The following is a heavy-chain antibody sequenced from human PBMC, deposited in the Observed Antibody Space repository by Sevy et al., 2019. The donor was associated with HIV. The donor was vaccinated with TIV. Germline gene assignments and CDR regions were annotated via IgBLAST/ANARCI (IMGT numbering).Heavy chain of an antibody. V-gene: IGHV3-7*01. CDR2: IKSDGSDK. CDR1: GFTFSAYW. D-gene: IGHD3-16*01. J-gene: IGHJ4*02. CDR3: AQETVGRFDS. Sequence: GGSLRLSCAASGFTFSAYWMNWVRQAPGKGLEWVANIKSDGSDKHYVHSVEGRFTISRDNAKNSLYLQMDSLRVEDTAVYYCAQETVGRFDSWGQGTLVTVSS.